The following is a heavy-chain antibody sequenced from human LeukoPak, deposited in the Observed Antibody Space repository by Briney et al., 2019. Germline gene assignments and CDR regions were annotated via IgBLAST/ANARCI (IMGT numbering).Heavy chain of an antibody. CDR1: GFTFSSYG. CDR2: IKQDGSEK. V-gene: IGHV3-7*01. Sequence: GSLRLSCAASGFTFSSYGMHWVRQAPGKGLEWVANIKQDGSEKYYVDSVKGRFTISRDNAKNSLYLQMNSLRAEDTAVYYCARGHCSSTSCFTAAFDIWGQGTMVTVSS. D-gene: IGHD2-2*01. CDR3: ARGHCSSTSCFTAAFDI. J-gene: IGHJ3*02.